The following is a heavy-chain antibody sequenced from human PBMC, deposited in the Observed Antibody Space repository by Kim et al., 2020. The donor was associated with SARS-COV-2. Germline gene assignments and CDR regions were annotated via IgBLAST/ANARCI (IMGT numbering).Heavy chain of an antibody. Sequence: ASVKVSCKTGGYSFTSYHISWVRQAPGQGLEWLGWINTYTGDTKFAQRVQGRVNMTADTSTSTVYMELRRLTSDDSAKYFCARETTVGAKDFDYWGQGTLVIASS. CDR2: INTYTGDT. CDR1: GYSFTSYH. CDR3: ARETTVGAKDFDY. D-gene: IGHD1-26*01. J-gene: IGHJ4*02. V-gene: IGHV1-18*01.